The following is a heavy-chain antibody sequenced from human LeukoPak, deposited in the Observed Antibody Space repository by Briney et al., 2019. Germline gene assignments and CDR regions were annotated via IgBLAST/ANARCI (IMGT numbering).Heavy chain of an antibody. CDR3: ARGRVYGSGSYYET. J-gene: IGHJ5*02. V-gene: IGHV4-61*02. D-gene: IGHD3-10*01. Sequence: PSQTLSLTCTVSGGSIRTTSYYWSWIRQPAGKELERIGRIYNSGSTNYNPSLRSRVAISADTSKNQFTLNLNSVTAADTAVYYCARGRVYGSGSYYETWGQGTLVTVSS. CDR2: IYNSGST. CDR1: GGSIRTTSYY.